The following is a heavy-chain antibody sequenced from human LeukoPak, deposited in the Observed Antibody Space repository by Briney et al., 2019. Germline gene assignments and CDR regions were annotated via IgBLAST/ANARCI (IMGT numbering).Heavy chain of an antibody. J-gene: IGHJ4*02. Sequence: GGSLRLSCAVSGFTFEDYAMHWVRHAPGKGLEWVSLISGDGSSTYYADSVKGRFTISRDNSENSLYLQMNSLRTEDTALYYCARDNTGSYEYWGQGTLVTVSP. CDR3: ARDNTGSYEY. V-gene: IGHV3-43*02. CDR1: GFTFEDYA. D-gene: IGHD1-26*01. CDR2: ISGDGSST.